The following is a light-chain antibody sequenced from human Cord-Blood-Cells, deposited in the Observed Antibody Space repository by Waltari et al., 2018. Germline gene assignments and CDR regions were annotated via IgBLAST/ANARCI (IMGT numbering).Light chain of an antibody. CDR2: WAS. CDR1: QSVLYSSNNKNY. J-gene: IGKJ2*03. Sequence: DIVMTQSPDSLAVSLGERATINCKSSQSVLYSSNNKNYLAWYQQKPGQPPKLLIYWASTREAGVPDRFSGSESGTDFTLAISRLQAEDVSVYYCQQYYSTPYSFGQRTKLEIK. V-gene: IGKV4-1*01. CDR3: QQYYSTPYS.